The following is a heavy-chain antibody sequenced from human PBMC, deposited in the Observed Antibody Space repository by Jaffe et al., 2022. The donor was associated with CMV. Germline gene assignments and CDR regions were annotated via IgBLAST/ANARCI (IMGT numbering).Heavy chain of an antibody. CDR2: ISWNSGSI. V-gene: IGHV3-9*01. D-gene: IGHD6-19*01. J-gene: IGHJ4*02. Sequence: EVQLVESGGGLVQPGRSLRLSCAASGFTFDDYAMHWVRQAPGKGLEWVSGISWNSGSIGYADSVKGRFTISRDNAKNSLYLQMNSLRAEDTALYYCAKDSSGWYRGYYFDYWGQGTLVTVSS. CDR1: GFTFDDYA. CDR3: AKDSSGWYRGYYFDY.